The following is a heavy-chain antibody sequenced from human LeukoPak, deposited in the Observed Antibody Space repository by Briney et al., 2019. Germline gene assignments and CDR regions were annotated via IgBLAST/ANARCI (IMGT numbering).Heavy chain of an antibody. J-gene: IGHJ4*02. V-gene: IGHV3-53*01. CDR2: IYSDGST. Sequence: GGSLRLSCAASGFIVSGDFMNWVRQAPGKGLEWVSVIYSDGSTYYADSVKGRFTISRDNSKNTLDLQMTGLRAEDTAVYYCARERGRGRDPPWFDYWGQGTLVTVSS. D-gene: IGHD1-26*01. CDR3: ARERGRGRDPPWFDY. CDR1: GFIVSGDF.